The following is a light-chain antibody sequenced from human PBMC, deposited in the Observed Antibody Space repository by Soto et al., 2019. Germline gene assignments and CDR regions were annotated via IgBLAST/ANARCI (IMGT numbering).Light chain of an antibody. CDR2: DVI. J-gene: IGLJ2*01. V-gene: IGLV2-14*01. CDR1: SSDVGGYNY. CDR3: SSYTSARTVV. Sequence: QSALTQPASVSGSPGQSITISCTGTSSDVGGYNYVSWYQKHPDTAPKLMIYDVINRPSGVSNRFSGSKSGNTASLTISGLQAEDEALYFCSSYTSARTVVFGGGTKLTVL.